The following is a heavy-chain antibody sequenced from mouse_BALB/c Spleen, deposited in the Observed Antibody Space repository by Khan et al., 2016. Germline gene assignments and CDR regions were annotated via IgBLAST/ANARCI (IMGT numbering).Heavy chain of an antibody. D-gene: IGHD1-2*01. J-gene: IGHJ4*01. Sequence: VQLQQSGTELPRPGASVKLSCKASGYTFTDYYLHWVKQRTGQGLEWIGEIFPGSGITYYNEKFKGKASLTADTSSSTAYLQLSSLTYEASAVYFCARSYYGYVAMDYWGHGASVTVSS. CDR2: IFPGSGIT. V-gene: IGHV1-77*01. CDR1: GYTFTDYY. CDR3: ARSYYGYVAMDY.